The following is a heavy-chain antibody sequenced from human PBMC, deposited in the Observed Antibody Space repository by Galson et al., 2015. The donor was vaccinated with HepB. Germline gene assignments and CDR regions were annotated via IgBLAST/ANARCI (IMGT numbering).Heavy chain of an antibody. Sequence: SLRLSCAASGFTFSDYYMSWIRQAPGKGLEWVSYITSSSSYANYADSVKGRFTISRDNAKDSLYLQMNSLRAEDTAVYYCARDYGGYDSSGSPHFDYWGQGTLVTVSS. V-gene: IGHV3-11*06. D-gene: IGHD3-22*01. CDR1: GFTFSDYY. J-gene: IGHJ4*02. CDR3: ARDYGGYDSSGSPHFDY. CDR2: ITSSSSYA.